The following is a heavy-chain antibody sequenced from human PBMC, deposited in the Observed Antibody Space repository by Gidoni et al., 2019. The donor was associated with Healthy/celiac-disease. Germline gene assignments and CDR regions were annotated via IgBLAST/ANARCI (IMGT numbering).Heavy chain of an antibody. CDR2: IDWDDDK. V-gene: IGHV2-70*04. CDR1: GFSLSTSGMR. Sequence: QVTLKESGPALVKPTQTLTLTCTFSGFSLSTSGMRVSWIRQPPGKALEWLARIDWDDDKFYSTSLKTRLTISKDTSKNQVVLTMTNMDPVETATYYCARAGYYDSSYAFDIWGQGTMVTVSS. J-gene: IGHJ3*02. D-gene: IGHD3-22*01. CDR3: ARAGYYDSSYAFDI.